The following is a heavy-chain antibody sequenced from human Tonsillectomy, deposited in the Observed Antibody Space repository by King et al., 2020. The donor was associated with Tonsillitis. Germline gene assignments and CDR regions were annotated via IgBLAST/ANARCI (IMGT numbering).Heavy chain of an antibody. Sequence: VQLVESGGGVVQPGRSLRLSCAASGFTFSRYGMHWVRQAPGKGLEWVGVIWSDGSNKFYADSVKGRFTISRDNSKKTVYLQMTSLRAEDTAVYYCARDTSGTHFDYWGQGTLVTVSS. V-gene: IGHV3-33*01. CDR2: IWSDGSNK. J-gene: IGHJ4*02. D-gene: IGHD1-1*01. CDR3: ARDTSGTHFDY. CDR1: GFTFSRYG.